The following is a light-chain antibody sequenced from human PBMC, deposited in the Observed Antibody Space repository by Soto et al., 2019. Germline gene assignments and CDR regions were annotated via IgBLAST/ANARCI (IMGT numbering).Light chain of an antibody. CDR2: LNSDGSH. V-gene: IGLV4-69*01. CDR3: QTWGTGIVV. J-gene: IGLJ2*01. CDR1: SAHSSYA. Sequence: QPVLTQSPSASASLGASVKLTCTLSSAHSSYAIAWHQQQPEKGPRYLMNLNSDGSHSKGDGIPDRFSGSSSGAERYLTISSLQSEDEADYYCQTWGTGIVVFGGGTKLTVL.